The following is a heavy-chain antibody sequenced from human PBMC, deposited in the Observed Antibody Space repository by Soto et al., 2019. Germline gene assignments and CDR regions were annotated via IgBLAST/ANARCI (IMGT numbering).Heavy chain of an antibody. CDR1: GVSVSSITYY. CDR2: ISHSGNT. Sequence: SETLSLTCNVSGVSVSSITYYWAWIRQPPGKGLEYIGSISHSGNTYFNPSLESRVSIFVDTSKSQVSLRVRSVTAADTAIYYCASLKGFFDYWGPGTMVTVSS. V-gene: IGHV4-39*01. J-gene: IGHJ4*02. CDR3: ASLKGFFDY.